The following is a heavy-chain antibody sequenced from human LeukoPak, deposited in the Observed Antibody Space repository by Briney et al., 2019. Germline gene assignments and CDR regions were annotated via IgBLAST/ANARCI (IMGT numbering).Heavy chain of an antibody. V-gene: IGHV3-74*01. D-gene: IGHD3-10*01. J-gene: IGHJ4*02. CDR1: GFTFNRYW. CDR3: VRHNYGYDY. Sequence: GGSLRLSCAASGFTFNRYWMHWVRQVPGKGVVWVSHSHNDGNSVSYADSVKGRFTVSRDNAKNTLYLQMNRLRPEDTAVYYCVRHNYGYDYWGQGTLVTVSS. CDR2: SHNDGNSV.